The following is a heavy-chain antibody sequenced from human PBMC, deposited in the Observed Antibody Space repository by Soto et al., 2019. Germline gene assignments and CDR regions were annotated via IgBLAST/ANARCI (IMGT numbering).Heavy chain of an antibody. Sequence: QLQLQESGPGLVKPSETLSLTCTVSGGSISSSSYYWGWIRQPPGKGLEWIGSIYYSGSTYYNPSLKSRVTLSVDTSKNQFSLKLSSVTAADTAVYYCARHVTRVRGAHFDYWGQGTLVTVSS. D-gene: IGHD3-10*01. J-gene: IGHJ4*02. CDR1: GGSISSSSYY. CDR3: ARHVTRVRGAHFDY. V-gene: IGHV4-39*01. CDR2: IYYSGST.